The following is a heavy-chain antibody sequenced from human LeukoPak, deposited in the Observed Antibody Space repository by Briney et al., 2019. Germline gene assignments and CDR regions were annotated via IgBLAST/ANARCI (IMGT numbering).Heavy chain of an antibody. V-gene: IGHV1-18*01. J-gene: IGHJ4*02. CDR1: GYTFTNYG. D-gene: IGHD6-19*01. CDR2: ISGYNGDI. CDR3: ATVDQWLAYDY. Sequence: ASVKVSCKASGYTFTNYGINWVRQAPGQGLEWMGWISGYNGDINYAQRLQGRVTMTTDTSTSTAYMELRSLSSDDTAVYYCATVDQWLAYDYWGQGTLVTVSS.